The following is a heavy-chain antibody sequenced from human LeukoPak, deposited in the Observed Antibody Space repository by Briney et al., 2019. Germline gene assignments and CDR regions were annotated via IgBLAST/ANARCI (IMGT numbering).Heavy chain of an antibody. CDR2: ISAYNGNT. CDR1: GYTFTSYG. Sequence: GASVKVSCKASGYTFTSYGISWVRQAPGQGLEWMGWISAYNGNTNYAQKLQGRVTMTTDTSTSTAHMELRSLRSDDTAVYYCARDQRQTVTTPTIWGQGTLVTASS. J-gene: IGHJ4*02. D-gene: IGHD4-17*01. CDR3: ARDQRQTVTTPTI. V-gene: IGHV1-18*01.